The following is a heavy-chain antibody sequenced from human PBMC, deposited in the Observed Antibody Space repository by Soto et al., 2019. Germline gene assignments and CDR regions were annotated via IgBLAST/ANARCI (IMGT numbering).Heavy chain of an antibody. Sequence: QVQLVESGGGVVQPGRSLRLSCAASGYTFSSYAMHWFRQAPGKGLEWVSVMSYDGNHQYFADSVKGRFTISRDNFKNTLYLQMNSLRPEDTAVYYCAKALGELSPESFDYWGQGILVTVSS. V-gene: IGHV3-30*18. D-gene: IGHD3-16*02. J-gene: IGHJ4*02. CDR1: GYTFSSYA. CDR3: AKALGELSPESFDY. CDR2: MSYDGNHQ.